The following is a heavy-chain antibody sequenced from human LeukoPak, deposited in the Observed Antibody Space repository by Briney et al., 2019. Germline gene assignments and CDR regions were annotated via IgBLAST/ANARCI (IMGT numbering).Heavy chain of an antibody. V-gene: IGHV1-18*01. CDR2: ISAYNGNT. CDR3: ATSSVTAIPVDY. D-gene: IGHD2-21*02. CDR1: GYTFTSYG. Sequence: ASVKVSCKASGYTFTSYGISWVRQAPGQGLEWMGWISAYNGNTIYAQKLQGRVTMTTDTSTSTAYMELRSLRSDDTAVYYCATSSVTAIPVDYWGQGTLVTVSS. J-gene: IGHJ4*02.